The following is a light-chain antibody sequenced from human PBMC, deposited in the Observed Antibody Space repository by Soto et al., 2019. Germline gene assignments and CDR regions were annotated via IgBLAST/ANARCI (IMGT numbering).Light chain of an antibody. Sequence: QAVVTQEPSLTVSPGGTVTLTCGSSTGTVTSGHYPYWFQQKPGQAPRTLIYDTNNKHSWTPARFSGFLLGGKAALTLSGAQPEDEADYYCFLSYSGARVFGGGTKLTVL. CDR3: FLSYSGARV. J-gene: IGLJ2*01. CDR2: DTN. CDR1: TGTVTSGHY. V-gene: IGLV7-46*01.